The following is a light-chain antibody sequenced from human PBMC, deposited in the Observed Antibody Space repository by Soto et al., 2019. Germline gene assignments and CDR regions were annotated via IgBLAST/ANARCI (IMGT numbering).Light chain of an antibody. CDR1: QSVSSSY. CDR2: GAS. V-gene: IGKV3-20*01. CDR3: QQYGRSSWT. J-gene: IGKJ1*01. Sequence: EIVLTQSPGTLSLSPGERATLSCRASQSVSSSYLAWYQQKPGQAPRLLIYGASSRANGIPDRFSGSGSGTDFTLTISRLEPEDLAVYYCQQYGRSSWTFGQGTKVEIK.